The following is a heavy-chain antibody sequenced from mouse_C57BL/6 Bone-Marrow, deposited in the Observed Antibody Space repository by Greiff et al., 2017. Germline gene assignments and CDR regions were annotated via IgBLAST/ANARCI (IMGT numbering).Heavy chain of an antibody. CDR2: IRNKANNHAT. CDR1: GFTFSDAW. J-gene: IGHJ3*01. Sequence: EVKLMESGGGLVQPGGSMKLSCAASGFTFSDAWMDWVRPSPEKGLEWVAEIRNKANNHATYYAESVKGRFTISRDDSKSRVYLQMNILRAEDTGSYYCTRRRYYGSSYVVLFAYWGQGTLVTVSA. D-gene: IGHD1-1*01. CDR3: TRRRYYGSSYVVLFAY. V-gene: IGHV6-6*01.